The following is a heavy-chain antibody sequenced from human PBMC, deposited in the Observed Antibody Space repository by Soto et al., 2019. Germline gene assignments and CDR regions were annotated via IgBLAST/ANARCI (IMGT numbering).Heavy chain of an antibody. D-gene: IGHD2-8*02. CDR2: INHSGST. CDR3: ARDKITGLFDY. CDR1: GGSFSGYY. Sequence: SETLSLTCAGYGGSFSGYYWTWIRQPPGTGLEWIGEINHSGSTNYNPSLKSRVTISVDTSKNQFSLKLTSVTAADTAVYYCARDKITGLFDYWGQGPLVTVSS. V-gene: IGHV4-34*01. J-gene: IGHJ4*02.